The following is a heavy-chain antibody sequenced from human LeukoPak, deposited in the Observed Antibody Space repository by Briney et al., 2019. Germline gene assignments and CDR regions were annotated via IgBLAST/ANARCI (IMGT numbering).Heavy chain of an antibody. CDR3: AKVPSEYYYDSSGYYFDAFDI. CDR2: ISGSGGST. D-gene: IGHD3-22*01. Sequence: PGGSLRLSCAASGFTFSSYAMSWVRQAPGKGLEWVSAISGSGGSTYYADSVKGRFTISRDNSKDTLYLQMNSLRAEDTAVYYCAKVPSEYYYDSSGYYFDAFDIWGQGTMVTVSS. J-gene: IGHJ3*02. CDR1: GFTFSSYA. V-gene: IGHV3-23*01.